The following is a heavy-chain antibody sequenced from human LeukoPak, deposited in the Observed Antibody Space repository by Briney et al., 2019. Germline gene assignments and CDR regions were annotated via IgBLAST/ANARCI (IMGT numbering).Heavy chain of an antibody. CDR1: GFTFTNAW. D-gene: IGHD2-2*02. V-gene: IGHV3-15*01. CDR2: IKSKADGGAT. Sequence: GGSLRLSCAASGFTFTNAWMSWVRQAPGKGLEWVGRIKSKADGGATVYAALVKGRFTISRDDSKNTLYLQMNSLKTEDTAVYYCTSGGDCSRTSCYTDWGQGTLVTVSS. CDR3: TSGGDCSRTSCYTD. J-gene: IGHJ4*02.